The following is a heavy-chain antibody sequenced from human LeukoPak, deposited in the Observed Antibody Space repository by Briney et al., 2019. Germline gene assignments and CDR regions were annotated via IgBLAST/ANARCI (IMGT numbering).Heavy chain of an antibody. CDR2: IIPIFGTA. Sequence: SVKVSCKASGGTFSSYAISWVRQATGQGLEWMGGIIPIFGTANYAQKFQGRVTITADESTSTAYMELSSLRSEDTAVYYCARTGYCSGGSCYSAKSSAFDIWGQGTMVTVSS. V-gene: IGHV1-69*13. D-gene: IGHD2-15*01. J-gene: IGHJ3*02. CDR1: GGTFSSYA. CDR3: ARTGYCSGGSCYSAKSSAFDI.